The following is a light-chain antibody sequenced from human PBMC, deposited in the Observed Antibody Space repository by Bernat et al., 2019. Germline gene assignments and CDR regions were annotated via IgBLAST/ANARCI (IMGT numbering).Light chain of an antibody. CDR3: QQYGDSVT. J-gene: IGKJ4*01. Sequence: EMVLTQSPGTLSLSPGESVSLSCRASQTLDNNYLAWYQQKPGQAPRLLISGASSRATGIPDRFSGSGSGTDFSLTISRLEPEDSAVYYCQQYGDSVTFGGGTKVEIK. CDR1: QTLDNNY. V-gene: IGKV3-20*01. CDR2: GAS.